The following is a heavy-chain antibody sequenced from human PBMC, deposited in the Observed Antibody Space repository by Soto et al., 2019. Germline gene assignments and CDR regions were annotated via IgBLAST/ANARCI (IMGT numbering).Heavy chain of an antibody. V-gene: IGHV3-74*01. CDR2: INTDGSNT. CDR1: GLTFNRYW. D-gene: IGHD2-15*01. CDR3: AREFCGGGNCYTYYFDP. J-gene: IGHJ5*02. Sequence: GGSLRLSCAASGLTFNRYWMHWVRHAPGKGLVWVSHINTDGSNTNYADSVKGRFTIPRDNAKSTLFLQMNSLRDEDTAVYYCAREFCGGGNCYTYYFDPWGQGIPVTVSS.